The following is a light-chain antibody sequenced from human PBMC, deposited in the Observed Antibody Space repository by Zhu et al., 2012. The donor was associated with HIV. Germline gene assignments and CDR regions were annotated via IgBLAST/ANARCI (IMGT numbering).Light chain of an antibody. CDR2: GAS. J-gene: IGKJ4*01. CDR3: QQYGSSPHT. Sequence: EIVLTQSPGTLSLSPGVRATLSCRASQSISSSFLAWYQQKPGQTPRLLIHGASSRATGIPDRFSGSGSGTDFTLTISRLEPEDFAVYYCQQYGSSPHTFGGGTKVEIK. CDR1: QSISSSF. V-gene: IGKV3-20*01.